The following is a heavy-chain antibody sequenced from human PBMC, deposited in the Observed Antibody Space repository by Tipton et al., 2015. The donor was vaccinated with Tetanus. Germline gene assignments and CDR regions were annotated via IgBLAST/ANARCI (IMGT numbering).Heavy chain of an antibody. Sequence: TLSLTCTVSGGSISTYYWSWIRQPAGKGLEWIGRIYTSGSTNYNPSLKRRVTMSVDTSNNQFSLKLSSVTAADTAVYYCARDVWRCYDNSGYQDHDAFDIWGQGTMVTVSS. CDR2: IYTSGST. D-gene: IGHD3-22*01. J-gene: IGHJ3*02. V-gene: IGHV4-4*07. CDR1: GGSISTYY. CDR3: ARDVWRCYDNSGYQDHDAFDI.